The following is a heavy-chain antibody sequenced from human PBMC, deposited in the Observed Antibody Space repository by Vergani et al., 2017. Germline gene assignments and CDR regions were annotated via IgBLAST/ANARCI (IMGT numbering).Heavy chain of an antibody. V-gene: IGHV1-46*03. CDR1: GYTFSKYY. D-gene: IGHD3-9*01. CDR2: INPRGGHT. J-gene: IGHJ4*02. Sequence: QVQVVQSGAEVKKSGASVKVSCKTSGYTFSKYYMHWVRQAPGQGLEWIGIINPRGGHTNYAQKFQGRVTMTRDTSTRTVYMELSSLRSEDTAIYYCARGDYGILTGYRYWGQGTLVTVSA. CDR3: ARGDYGILTGYRY.